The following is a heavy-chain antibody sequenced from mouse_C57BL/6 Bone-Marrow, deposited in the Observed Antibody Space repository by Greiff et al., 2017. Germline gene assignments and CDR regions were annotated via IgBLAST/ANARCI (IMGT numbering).Heavy chain of an antibody. Sequence: VQLQQSGPGLVKPSQTVFLTCTVTGISITTGNYRWSWIRQFPGNKLEWIGYIYYSGTITYNPSLTSRTTITRDTPKNQFFLEMNSLTAEDTATYYCARYDGYSYAMDYWGQGTSVTVSS. CDR3: ARYDGYSYAMDY. V-gene: IGHV3-5*01. D-gene: IGHD2-3*01. CDR1: GISITTGNYR. CDR2: IYYSGTI. J-gene: IGHJ4*01.